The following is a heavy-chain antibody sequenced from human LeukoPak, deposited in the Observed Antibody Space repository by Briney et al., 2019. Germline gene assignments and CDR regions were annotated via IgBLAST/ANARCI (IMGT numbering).Heavy chain of an antibody. CDR2: LTGYGAT. J-gene: IGHJ5*02. Sequence: GGSLRLSCAASGFTFSNFAMMWVREAPGTGLQWVSTLTGYGATFYADSVRGRFTIFRDTSMNTLFLQRNSLGAEDTAVYYCAKGAAAGKVDWFVPWGQGTLVTVSS. D-gene: IGHD6-13*01. CDR3: AKGAAAGKVDWFVP. CDR1: GFTFSNFA. V-gene: IGHV3-23*01.